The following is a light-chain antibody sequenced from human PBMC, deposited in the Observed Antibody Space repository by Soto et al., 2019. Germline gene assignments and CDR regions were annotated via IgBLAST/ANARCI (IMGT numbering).Light chain of an antibody. J-gene: IGLJ2*01. CDR2: STN. CDR1: SSNLGTHT. CDR3: AAWDDSLNGPV. V-gene: IGLV1-44*01. Sequence: QSVLTQPPSASETPGQRVTISCSGSSSNLGTHTVNWYQQVPGTAPKLLIYSTNQRPSGVPDRFSGSKSGTSASLAISGLQSEDEADYYCAAWDDSLNGPVFGGGTKLTVL.